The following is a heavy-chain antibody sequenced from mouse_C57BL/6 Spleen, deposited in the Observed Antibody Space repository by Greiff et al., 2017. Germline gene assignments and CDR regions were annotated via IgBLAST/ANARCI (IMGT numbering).Heavy chain of an antibody. Sequence: EVQLVESGGGLVQPKGSLKLSCAASGFSFNTYAMNWVRQAPGKGLEWVARIRSKSNNYATYYADSVKDRFTISRDDSESMLYLQMNNLKTEDTAMYYCVRETGTGAMDYWGQGTSVTVSS. CDR3: VRETGTGAMDY. CDR1: GFSFNTYA. CDR2: IRSKSNNYAT. J-gene: IGHJ4*01. V-gene: IGHV10-1*01. D-gene: IGHD4-1*01.